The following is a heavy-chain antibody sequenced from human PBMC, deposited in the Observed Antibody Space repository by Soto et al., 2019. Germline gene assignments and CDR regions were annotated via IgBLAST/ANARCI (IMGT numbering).Heavy chain of an antibody. Sequence: QVQLQESGPGLVKPSETLSLTCTVSGDSVSSGGYSWSWIRQPPGKGLEWIGYIYYSGTTNYNPSLKSRVTISVDTSKNQFSLKLSSVTAADMAVYYCARVQLWFGELSYDRGYFYYGMDVWGQGTTVTVSS. D-gene: IGHD3-10*01. CDR1: GDSVSSGGYS. CDR2: IYYSGTT. V-gene: IGHV4-61*08. J-gene: IGHJ6*02. CDR3: ARVQLWFGELSYDRGYFYYGMDV.